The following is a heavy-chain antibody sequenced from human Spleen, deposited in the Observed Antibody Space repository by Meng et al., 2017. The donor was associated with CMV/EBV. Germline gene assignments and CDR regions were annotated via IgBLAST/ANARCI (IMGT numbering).Heavy chain of an antibody. J-gene: IGHJ3*02. Sequence: GGSLRLSCAASGFTFSSYWMSWVRQAPGKGLEWVAVVTTGAGTYYADSVKGRFTISRDDSKITLDLHMNSLRPEDTAVYYCARDWAAIDAFDIWGHGTMVTVSS. CDR3: ARDWAAIDAFDI. CDR1: GFTFSSYW. CDR2: VTTGAGT. D-gene: IGHD2-21*01. V-gene: IGHV3-66*02.